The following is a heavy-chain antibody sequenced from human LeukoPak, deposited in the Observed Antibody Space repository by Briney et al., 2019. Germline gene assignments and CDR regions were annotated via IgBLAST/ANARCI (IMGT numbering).Heavy chain of an antibody. CDR3: ARKAMVRGTRGWFDP. CDR1: GGSFSGYY. V-gene: IGHV4-34*01. CDR2: INHSGST. Sequence: SETLSLTCAVYGGSFSGYYWSWIRQPPGKGPEWIGEINHSGSTNYNPSLKSRVAISVDTSKSQFSLKLSSVTAADTAVYYCARKAMVRGTRGWFDPWGQGTLVTVSS. D-gene: IGHD3-10*01. J-gene: IGHJ5*02.